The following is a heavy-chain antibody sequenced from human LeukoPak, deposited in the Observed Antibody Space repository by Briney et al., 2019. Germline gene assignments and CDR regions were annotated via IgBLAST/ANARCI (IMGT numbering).Heavy chain of an antibody. D-gene: IGHD6-19*01. V-gene: IGHV4-38-2*02. CDR2: THYSGST. CDR1: GYSISSGYY. CDR3: AREGYQWLAHWFDP. Sequence: PSETLSLTCTVSGYSISSGYYWGWIRKPPGKGLEWIGSTHYSGSTYYNPSLKSRVTISIDTSKNQFSLKLSSVTATDTAVYYCAREGYQWLAHWFDPWGQGILVTVSS. J-gene: IGHJ5*02.